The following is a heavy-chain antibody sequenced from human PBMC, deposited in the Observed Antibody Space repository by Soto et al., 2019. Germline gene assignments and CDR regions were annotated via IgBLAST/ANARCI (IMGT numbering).Heavy chain of an antibody. Sequence: SETLSLTCTVSGGSISSGDYYWSWIRQPPGKGLEWIGYIYYSGGTDYNPSLKSRVTISVDTSKNQFSLKLSSVTAADTAVYYCARAPVVLVPAATSTVGGWFDPWGQGTLVTVSS. CDR1: GGSISSGDYY. CDR3: ARAPVVLVPAATSTVGGWFDP. V-gene: IGHV4-30-4*01. J-gene: IGHJ5*02. D-gene: IGHD2-2*01. CDR2: IYYSGGT.